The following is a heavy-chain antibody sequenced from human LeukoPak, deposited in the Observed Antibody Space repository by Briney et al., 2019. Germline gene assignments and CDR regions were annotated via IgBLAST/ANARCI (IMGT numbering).Heavy chain of an antibody. Sequence: GGSLRLSCAASGFTFSSYSMNWVRQAPGKGLEWVSSISSSSYIYYADSVKGRFTISRDNAKNSLYLQMNSLRAEDTAVYYCASGTLAAAGTDWGQGTLVTVSS. D-gene: IGHD6-13*01. CDR2: ISSSSYI. J-gene: IGHJ4*02. V-gene: IGHV3-21*01. CDR3: ASGTLAAAGTD. CDR1: GFTFSSYS.